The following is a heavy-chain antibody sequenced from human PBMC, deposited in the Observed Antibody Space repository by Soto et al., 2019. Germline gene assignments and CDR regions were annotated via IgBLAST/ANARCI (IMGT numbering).Heavy chain of an antibody. V-gene: IGHV4-61*01. Sequence: SETLSLTCTVSGASLSSGSYYWSRIRQPPGKGLEWIGYFYYTGTTKYNPSLESRVTISADTSKNQFSLNLTSVTAADTAVYYCARISYWVKDYWGQGALVTVYS. CDR1: GASLSSGSYY. D-gene: IGHD2-8*02. CDR3: ARISYWVKDY. J-gene: IGHJ4*02. CDR2: FYYTGTT.